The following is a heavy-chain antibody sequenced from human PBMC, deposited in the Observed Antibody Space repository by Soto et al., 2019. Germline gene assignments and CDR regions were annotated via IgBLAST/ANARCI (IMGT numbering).Heavy chain of an antibody. J-gene: IGHJ3*02. V-gene: IGHV2-5*02. CDR3: AHTTWGSSAFDI. CDR2: IYWDDDK. D-gene: IGHD7-27*01. CDR1: GFSLSTNAVG. Sequence: QITLKESGPTLVKPTQTLTLTCTFSGFSLSTNAVGVGWIRQPPGKALEWLALIYWDDDKRYSPSLKSRLTITKDTSKNQVVLTMTNMDPVDTATYFCAHTTWGSSAFDIWGQGTMVTVSS.